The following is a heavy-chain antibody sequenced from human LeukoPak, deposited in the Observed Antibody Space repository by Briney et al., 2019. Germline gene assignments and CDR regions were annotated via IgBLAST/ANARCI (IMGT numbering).Heavy chain of an antibody. CDR1: GFTFSNYN. Sequence: GGSLRLSCAASGFTFSNYNFYWVRQAPGKGLEWVSSISSTSSYIYYADSVKGRFTISRDNAKNSLYLQMNSLRAEDTAVYYCARALWSGPVYYGMDVWGQGTAVTVSS. J-gene: IGHJ6*02. V-gene: IGHV3-21*06. D-gene: IGHD3-10*01. CDR3: ARALWSGPVYYGMDV. CDR2: ISSTSSYI.